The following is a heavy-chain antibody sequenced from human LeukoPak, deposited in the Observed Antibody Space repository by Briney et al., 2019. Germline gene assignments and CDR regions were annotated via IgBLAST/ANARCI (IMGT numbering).Heavy chain of an antibody. Sequence: GGSLRLSCAASGFTFSSYAMSWVRQAPGKGLEGVSAISGSGGSTYYADSVKGRFTISRDNSKNTLYLQMNSLRAEDTAVYYCAKSRGGYYDSSGSPYWGQGTLVTVSS. CDR2: ISGSGGST. J-gene: IGHJ4*02. V-gene: IGHV3-23*01. CDR3: AKSRGGYYDSSGSPY. D-gene: IGHD3-22*01. CDR1: GFTFSSYA.